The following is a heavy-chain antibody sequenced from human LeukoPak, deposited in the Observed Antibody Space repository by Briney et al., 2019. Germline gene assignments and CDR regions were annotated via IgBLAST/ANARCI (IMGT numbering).Heavy chain of an antibody. J-gene: IGHJ4*02. CDR2: ISSSSSYI. D-gene: IGHD4-23*01. CDR1: GFTFTSYT. Sequence: GGSLRLSCAASGFTFTSYTMNWVRQAPGKGLEWVSSISSSSSYIYYADSVKGLFTISRDNAKNSLYLQMNSLRAEDTAVYYCARDPGGHFDYWGQGTLVTVSS. V-gene: IGHV3-21*01. CDR3: ARDPGGHFDY.